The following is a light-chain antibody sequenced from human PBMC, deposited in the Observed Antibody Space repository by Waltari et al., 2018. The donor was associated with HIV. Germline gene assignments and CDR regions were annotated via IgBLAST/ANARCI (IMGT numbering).Light chain of an antibody. CDR3: QQRSNWPFT. V-gene: IGKV3-11*01. Sequence: EIVLTQSPATLSLSPGERAPLSCRASQSVSSYLAWYQQRPGQAPSLLIFDAANRATGIPARFSGSGSGTDFTLTISSLEPEDFAVYYCQQRSNWPFTFGGGTKVEIK. J-gene: IGKJ4*01. CDR2: DAA. CDR1: QSVSSY.